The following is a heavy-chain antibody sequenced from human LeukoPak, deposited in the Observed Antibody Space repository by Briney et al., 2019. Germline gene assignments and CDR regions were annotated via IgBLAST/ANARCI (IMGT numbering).Heavy chain of an antibody. CDR3: AGLGVMVLVYQFEY. CDR2: VSYSGTT. Sequence: SETLSLTCAVSGGSITSSKYFWGWVRQPPGKELELIGIVSYSGTTDYNPSLKSRVTISTDTSKNQFSLKLTSVTAADTAVYYCAGLGVMVLVYQFEYWGRGTPVTVSS. D-gene: IGHD2-8*01. V-gene: IGHV4-39*07. CDR1: GGSITSSKYF. J-gene: IGHJ4*02.